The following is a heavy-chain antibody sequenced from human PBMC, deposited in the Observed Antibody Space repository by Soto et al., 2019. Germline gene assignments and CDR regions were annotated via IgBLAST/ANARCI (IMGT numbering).Heavy chain of an antibody. CDR1: GGSISSSSYY. CDR2: IYYSGST. CDR3: ASQYSSGWYVLFDY. J-gene: IGHJ4*02. D-gene: IGHD6-19*01. Sequence: SETLSLTCTVSGGSISSSSYYWGWIRQPPGKGLERIGSIYYSGSTYYNPSLKSRVTISVDTSKNQFSLKLSPVTAADTAVYYCASQYSSGWYVLFDYWGQGTLVTVSS. V-gene: IGHV4-39*01.